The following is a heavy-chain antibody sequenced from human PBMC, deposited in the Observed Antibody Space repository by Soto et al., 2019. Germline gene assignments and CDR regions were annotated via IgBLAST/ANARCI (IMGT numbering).Heavy chain of an antibody. Sequence: EVHLVESGGGLATPGGSLRLSCVPSVFTYNYFWVSWVRRAPGKGLEWVARIKFDGTNIQYGDSAKGRFTISRDNAENALYLHMRSLRDGDTAVYYCARDSGYGSASSVNHYYDYWGQGSLVIVSS. V-gene: IGHV3-7*01. CDR1: VFTYNYFW. D-gene: IGHD3-10*01. CDR2: IKFDGTNI. J-gene: IGHJ4*02. CDR3: ARDSGYGSASSVNHYYDY.